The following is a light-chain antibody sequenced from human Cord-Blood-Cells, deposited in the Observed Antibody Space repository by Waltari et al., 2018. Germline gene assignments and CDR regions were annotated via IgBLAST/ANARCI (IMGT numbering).Light chain of an antibody. V-gene: IGKV3-15*01. J-gene: IGKJ2*03. CDR3: QQYNNWYS. CDR1: QSVSSN. CDR2: GSS. Sequence: EIVMTQSPATLSVSPGERATLSCRASQSVSSNLSWYQQTPGQPPRLLIYGSSTRATGIPARFSGSGSATEFTLTISSLQSEDFAVYYCQQYNNWYSFGQGTKLEIK.